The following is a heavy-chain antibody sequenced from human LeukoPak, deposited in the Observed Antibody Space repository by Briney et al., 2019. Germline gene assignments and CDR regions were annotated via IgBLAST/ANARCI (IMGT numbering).Heavy chain of an antibody. CDR1: GYTFTSYG. J-gene: IGHJ4*02. D-gene: IGHD6-13*01. CDR3: ARGHSSSWYDYFDY. Sequence: ASVKASCKASGYTFTSYGISWVRQAPGQGLEWMGWISAYNGNTNYAQKLQGRVTMTTDTSTSTAYMELRSLRSDDTAVYYCARGHSSSWYDYFDYWGQGTLVTVSS. CDR2: ISAYNGNT. V-gene: IGHV1-18*01.